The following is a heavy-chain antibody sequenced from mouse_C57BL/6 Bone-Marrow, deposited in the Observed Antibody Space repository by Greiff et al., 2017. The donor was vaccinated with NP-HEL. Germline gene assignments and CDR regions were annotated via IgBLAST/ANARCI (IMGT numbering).Heavy chain of an antibody. CDR3: ARGGITTVDYAMDY. CDR2: IHPNSGST. D-gene: IGHD1-1*01. Sequence: QVHVKQPGAELVKPGASVKLSCKASGYTFTSYWMHWVKQRPGQGLEWIGMIHPNSGSTNYNEKFKSKATLTVDKSSSTAYMQLSSLTSEDSAVYYCARGGITTVDYAMDYWGQGTSVTVSS. CDR1: GYTFTSYW. J-gene: IGHJ4*01. V-gene: IGHV1-64*01.